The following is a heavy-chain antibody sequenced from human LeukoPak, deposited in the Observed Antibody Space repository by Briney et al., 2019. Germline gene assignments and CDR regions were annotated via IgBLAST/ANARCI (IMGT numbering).Heavy chain of an antibody. D-gene: IGHD1-26*01. Sequence: SETLSLTCTVSGGSISGDYWSWIRQPAGKGLEWLGHIYSSGSTNYNPFLKSRVTMSVDTSKNQFSLKLSSVTAADTAVYYCARGSGSHDSWGQGTLVTVSS. J-gene: IGHJ5*01. CDR3: ARGSGSHDS. CDR1: GGSISGDY. V-gene: IGHV4-4*07. CDR2: IYSSGST.